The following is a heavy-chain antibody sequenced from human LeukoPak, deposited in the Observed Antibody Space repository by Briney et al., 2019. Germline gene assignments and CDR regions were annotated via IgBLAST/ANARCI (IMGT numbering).Heavy chain of an antibody. J-gene: IGHJ4*02. CDR1: GFSFSNDW. Sequence: GGSLRLSCAASGFSFSNDWMCWVRQAPVKGLEWVANINQDESKKYYVDSVKGRFTISRDNAKNSLYLQMSSLRAEDTAVYYCARDHAYRTDYWGQGTLVTVSS. CDR3: ARDHAYRTDY. V-gene: IGHV3-7*01. D-gene: IGHD2-2*01. CDR2: INQDESKK.